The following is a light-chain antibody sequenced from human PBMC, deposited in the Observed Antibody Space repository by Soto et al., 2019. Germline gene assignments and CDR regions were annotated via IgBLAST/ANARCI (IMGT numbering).Light chain of an antibody. CDR1: QSVSSY. CDR2: DAS. CDR3: QQRSNWLIT. J-gene: IGKJ5*01. V-gene: IGKV3-11*01. Sequence: EIVLTHSPATLSLSPGERATLSGRTSQSVSSYFAWYQQKPGRAPRLLIYDASNRATGIPARFIGSGSGTDFTLTIRSLEPEDFAVYYCQQRSNWLITFGQGTRLEIK.